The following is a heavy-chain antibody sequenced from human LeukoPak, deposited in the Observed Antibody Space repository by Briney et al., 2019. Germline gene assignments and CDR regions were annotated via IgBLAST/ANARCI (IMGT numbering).Heavy chain of an antibody. V-gene: IGHV3-21*01. Sequence: GGSLRLSCAASGFTLSNAWMNWVRQAPGKGLEWVSFISTSSSYIHNADSVKGRFTISRDNAENSLYLQMNSLRAEDTAVYYCARAAIAAARIYYYMDVWGKGTTVTVSS. CDR3: ARAAIAAARIYYYMDV. J-gene: IGHJ6*03. D-gene: IGHD6-13*01. CDR2: ISTSSSYI. CDR1: GFTLSNAW.